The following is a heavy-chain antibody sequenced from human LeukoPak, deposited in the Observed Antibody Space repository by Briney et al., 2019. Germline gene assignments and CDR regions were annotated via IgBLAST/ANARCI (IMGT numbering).Heavy chain of an antibody. D-gene: IGHD3-3*01. Sequence: PGRSLRLSCAASGFTFSSYAMHWVRQAPGKGLEWVAVISYDGSNKYYADSVKGRFTISRDNSKNTLYLQMNSLRAEDTAVYYCARDSVDYDFWSGEKEEHYMDVWGKGTTVTVSS. CDR1: GFTFSSYA. CDR2: ISYDGSNK. CDR3: ARDSVDYDFWSGEKEEHYMDV. J-gene: IGHJ6*03. V-gene: IGHV3-30*04.